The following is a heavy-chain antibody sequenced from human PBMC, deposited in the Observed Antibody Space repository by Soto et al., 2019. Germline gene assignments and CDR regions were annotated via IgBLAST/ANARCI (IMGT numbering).Heavy chain of an antibody. J-gene: IGHJ6*02. D-gene: IGHD2-21*02. CDR3: ARQDDRGDSLDV. CDR2: IHHSGAI. CDR1: GGSINSDYYH. V-gene: IGHV4-30-4*01. Sequence: SETLCLSCTVSGGSINSDYYHVSWVRQSPGKSIERIGYIHHSGAILYNPSFKSRLTISVDTSKNQFSLHLIFVTYADTAVYFCARQDDRGDSLDVWGQGTTVT.